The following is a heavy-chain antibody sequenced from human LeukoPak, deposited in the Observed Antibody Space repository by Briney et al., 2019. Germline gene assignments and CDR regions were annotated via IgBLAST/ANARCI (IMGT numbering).Heavy chain of an antibody. D-gene: IGHD2-8*01. CDR2: ISTDGSII. CDR1: GFTFSGSW. V-gene: IGHV3-74*01. J-gene: IGHJ6*03. Sequence: PGGSLRLSCAGPGFTFSGSWMSWVRQSPGKGLVWVSHISTDGSIIRYGDSVKGRFTISRDKAKNTLYLQMNSLTAEDTGVYYCARYLYAFALDVWGKGTTVTVS. CDR3: ARYLYAFALDV.